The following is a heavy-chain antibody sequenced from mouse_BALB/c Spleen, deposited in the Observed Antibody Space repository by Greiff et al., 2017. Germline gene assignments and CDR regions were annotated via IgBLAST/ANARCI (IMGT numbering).Heavy chain of an antibody. J-gene: IGHJ4*01. V-gene: IGHV1-15*01. CDR2: IDPETGGT. CDR1: GYTFTDYE. D-gene: IGHD2-1*01. Sequence: VKLQESGAELVRPGASVTLSCKASGYTFTDYEMHWVKQTPVHGLEWIGAIDPETGGTAYNQKFKGKATLTADKSSSTAYMELRSLTSEDSAVYYCARMGNYDAMDYWGQGTSVTVSS. CDR3: ARMGNYDAMDY.